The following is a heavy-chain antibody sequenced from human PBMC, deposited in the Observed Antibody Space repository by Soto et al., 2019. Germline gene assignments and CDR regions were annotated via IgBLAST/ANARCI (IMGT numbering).Heavy chain of an antibody. D-gene: IGHD3-10*01. CDR2: ISNDGSNE. CDR3: AKGEVRRIIPSCFDY. Sequence: EGSLRLSCAGSGFTFRWFGMNWVRQAPGKGLEWVARISNDGSNEYYVDSVKGRFTISRDNSKNTLYLQMDSLRDEDTAVYYCAKGEVRRIIPSCFDYWGMGTMVTVSS. CDR1: GFTFRWFG. V-gene: IGHV3-30*18. J-gene: IGHJ4*02.